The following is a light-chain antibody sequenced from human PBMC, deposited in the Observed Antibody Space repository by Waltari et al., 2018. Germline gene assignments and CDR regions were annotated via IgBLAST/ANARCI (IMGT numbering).Light chain of an antibody. Sequence: SHELTQPPSVSVSPGQTARITCSGETLSKQYAYWYQQKPGQAHVLLIYKDTERPSGIPDRFSGSSSGSTVTLTISGVQAEDEADYYCQLADKTVTYVFGPGTKVIVL. V-gene: IGLV3-25*03. CDR2: KDT. CDR1: TLSKQY. J-gene: IGLJ1*01. CDR3: QLADKTVTYV.